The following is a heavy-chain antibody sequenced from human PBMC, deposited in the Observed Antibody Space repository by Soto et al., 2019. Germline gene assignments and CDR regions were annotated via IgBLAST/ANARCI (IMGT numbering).Heavy chain of an antibody. CDR1: GYSFTSYW. CDR2: IYPGDSDT. CDR3: ARMTSYDFWSGYRSAYYFDY. D-gene: IGHD3-3*01. Sequence: RGESLKISCKGSGYSFTSYWIGWVRQMPGKGLEWMGIIYPGDSDTRYSPSFQGQVTISADKSISTAYLQWSSLKASDTAMYYCARMTSYDFWSGYRSAYYFDYWGQGTLVTVSS. J-gene: IGHJ4*02. V-gene: IGHV5-51*01.